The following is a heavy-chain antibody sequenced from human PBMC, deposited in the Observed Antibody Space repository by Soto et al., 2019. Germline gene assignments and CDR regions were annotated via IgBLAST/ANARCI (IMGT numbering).Heavy chain of an antibody. Sequence: PGGSLRLCCAASGFIFNKAWINWVRQAPGRGLEWVGRIKSKTDGGTPDFAAPVKGRFAISRDDSKNVVYLQMNSLKVEDTGIYYCTTDSYSSIVTVCFDYWGHGTLVTVSS. CDR3: TTDSYSSIVTVCFDY. CDR1: GFIFNKAW. J-gene: IGHJ4*01. CDR2: IKSKTDGGTP. V-gene: IGHV3-15*07. D-gene: IGHD1-26*01.